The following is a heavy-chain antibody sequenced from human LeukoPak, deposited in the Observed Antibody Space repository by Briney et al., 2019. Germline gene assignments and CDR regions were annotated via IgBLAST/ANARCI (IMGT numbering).Heavy chain of an antibody. V-gene: IGHV3-23*01. CDR3: SQDSGYVNFDY. CDR1: GFTFSSYA. D-gene: IGHD5-12*01. J-gene: IGHJ4*02. Sequence: GGSLRLSCAASGFTFSSYAMSWFRQAPGKGLEWVSSISGSGDYTYFADSIKGRFTISRDNSKSTLYLQMNSLRAEDTAVYYCSQDSGYVNFDYWGQGTQVTVSS. CDR2: ISGSGDYT.